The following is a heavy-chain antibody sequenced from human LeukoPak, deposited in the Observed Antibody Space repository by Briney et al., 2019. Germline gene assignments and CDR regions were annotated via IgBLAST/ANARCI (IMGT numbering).Heavy chain of an antibody. V-gene: IGHV3-7*01. CDR3: ARDGSGGSSQYNWFDP. Sequence: GRSLRLSCAASGFALSRYWMAWVRQAPGKGPEWVANIKQDGSEKYYVDSVKGRFIISRDNAKNSLHLQMNSLRVEDTAVYYCARDGSGGSSQYNWFDPWGLGTLVTVSS. D-gene: IGHD1-26*01. CDR1: GFALSRYW. J-gene: IGHJ5*02. CDR2: IKQDGSEK.